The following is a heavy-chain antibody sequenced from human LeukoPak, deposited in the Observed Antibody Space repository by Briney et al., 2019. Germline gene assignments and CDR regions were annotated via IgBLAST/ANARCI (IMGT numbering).Heavy chain of an antibody. V-gene: IGHV3-23*01. CDR2: ISGGGDST. J-gene: IGHJ4*02. CDR1: GFTFSSYD. Sequence: GGSLRLSCAASGFTFSSYDMSWVRQAPGKGLEWVSSISGGGDSTSYADAVKGRFTISRDNSKNTLFLQMNSLRAEDTAVYYCAKRLAMNLRFLEETFYFDSWGQGTLVTVSS. CDR3: AKRLAMNLRFLEETFYFDS. D-gene: IGHD3-3*01.